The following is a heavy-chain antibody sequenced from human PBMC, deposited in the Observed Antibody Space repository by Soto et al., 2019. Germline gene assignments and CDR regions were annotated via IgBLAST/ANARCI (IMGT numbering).Heavy chain of an antibody. V-gene: IGHV4-59*12. CDR3: SRDGSGSYGTDRAFDI. D-gene: IGHD1-26*01. CDR2: IYHIGST. CDR1: GGSIRNYY. J-gene: IGHJ3*02. Sequence: SETLSLTCTVSGGSIRNYYWSWIRQPPGKGLEWIGYIYHIGSTNYNPSLKSRVTISVDTSKNQFSLNLRSVTAADTAVHYCSRDGSGSYGTDRAFDIWGQGTMVTVSS.